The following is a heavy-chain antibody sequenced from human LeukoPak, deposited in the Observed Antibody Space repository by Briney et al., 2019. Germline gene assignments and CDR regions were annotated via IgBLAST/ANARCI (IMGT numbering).Heavy chain of an antibody. Sequence: PGGSLRLSCAASGFTFSSYAMSWVRQAPGKGLEWVSAISGSGGSTYYADSAKGRFTISRDNSKNTLYLQMNSLRAEDTAVYYCAKDKGYSSGWPFDYWGQGTLVTVSS. CDR3: AKDKGYSSGWPFDY. CDR1: GFTFSSYA. D-gene: IGHD6-19*01. V-gene: IGHV3-23*01. CDR2: ISGSGGST. J-gene: IGHJ4*02.